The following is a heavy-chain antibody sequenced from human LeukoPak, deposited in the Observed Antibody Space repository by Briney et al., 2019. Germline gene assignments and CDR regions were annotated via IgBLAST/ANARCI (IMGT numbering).Heavy chain of an antibody. CDR1: GGAVSSTNW. Sequence: PSETLSLTCGVSGGAVSSTNWWTWIRQPPGKGLEWIGEVHLDGRTNFNPSLKSRLTMSVDLSENHVSLKLTSVTAADTAVYYCAREGGFYRPLDYSGQGTLVTVSS. D-gene: IGHD6-25*01. CDR2: VHLDGRT. V-gene: IGHV4-4*02. J-gene: IGHJ4*02. CDR3: AREGGFYRPLDY.